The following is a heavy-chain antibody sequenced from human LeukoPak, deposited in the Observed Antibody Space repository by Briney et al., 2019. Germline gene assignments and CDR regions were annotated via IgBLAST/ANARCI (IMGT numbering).Heavy chain of an antibody. V-gene: IGHV3-48*03. J-gene: IGHJ6*02. CDR2: ISSSGSTI. CDR3: TRDPHCSGGGCYSSAMDV. D-gene: IGHD2-15*01. Sequence: GGSLRLSCALSGSTFSKFEINWVRQPPGKGLEWISYISSSGSTIYYADSVRGRFTISRDNAKNSLYLQMNSLRAEDTAIYYCTRDPHCSGGGCYSSAMDVWGQGTTVTVSS. CDR1: GSTFSKFE.